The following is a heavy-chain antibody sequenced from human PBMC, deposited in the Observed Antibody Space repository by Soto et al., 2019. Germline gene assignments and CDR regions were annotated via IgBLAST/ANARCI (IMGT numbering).Heavy chain of an antibody. Sequence: PVGSLRLSCAASGFTFSSYAMHWVRQAPGKGLEWVAVISYDGSNKYYADSVKGRFTISRDNSKNTLYLQMNSLRAEDTAVYYCARDLEGARTFDYWGQGTLVTVSS. J-gene: IGHJ4*02. CDR1: GFTFSSYA. CDR2: ISYDGSNK. V-gene: IGHV3-30-3*01. CDR3: ARDLEGARTFDY. D-gene: IGHD1-26*01.